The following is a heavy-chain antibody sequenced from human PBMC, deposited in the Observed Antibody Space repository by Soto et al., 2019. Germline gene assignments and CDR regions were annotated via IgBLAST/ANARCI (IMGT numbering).Heavy chain of an antibody. CDR3: ARGGEKHAFDI. V-gene: IGHV3-74*03. J-gene: IGHJ3*02. Sequence: ELQLAESGGGLVQPGGSLRLSCAASGVTFSSYWMYWVRQAPGKGLVYVSRINNDGSGTTYADSVKGRFTISRDNAKNTRYLQMSILRAEDTAVYYCARGGEKHAFDIWGQGTMVTVSS. CDR2: INNDGSGT. CDR1: GVTFSSYW.